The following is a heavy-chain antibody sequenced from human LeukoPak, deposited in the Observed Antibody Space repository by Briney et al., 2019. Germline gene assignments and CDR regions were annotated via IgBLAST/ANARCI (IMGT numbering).Heavy chain of an antibody. Sequence: SGGSLRLSCAASGFTFSSYGMHWVRQAPGKGLEWVAFIRYDGSNKYYADSVKGRFTISRDNSKNTLYLQMNSLRAEDTAVYYCAKGIAALSSNDAFDIWGQGTMVTVSS. V-gene: IGHV3-30*02. J-gene: IGHJ3*02. CDR2: IRYDGSNK. D-gene: IGHD6-6*01. CDR1: GFTFSSYG. CDR3: AKGIAALSSNDAFDI.